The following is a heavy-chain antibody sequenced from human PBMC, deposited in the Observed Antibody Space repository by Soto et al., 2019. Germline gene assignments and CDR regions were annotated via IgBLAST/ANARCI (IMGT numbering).Heavy chain of an antibody. D-gene: IGHD6-19*01. Sequence: GGSLRLSCAASGFTFSSYAMSWVRQAPGKGLEWVSGISSSGDKAWYTDSVKGRFTISRDNSENTLHLQMNSLRAEDTAVYYCARDNEQWLALDYWGQGTLVTVSS. CDR2: ISSSGDKA. J-gene: IGHJ4*02. CDR3: ARDNEQWLALDY. V-gene: IGHV3-23*01. CDR1: GFTFSSYA.